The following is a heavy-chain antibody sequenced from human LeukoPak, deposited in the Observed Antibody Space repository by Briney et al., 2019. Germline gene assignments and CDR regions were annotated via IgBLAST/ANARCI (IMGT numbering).Heavy chain of an antibody. J-gene: IGHJ4*02. Sequence: SETLSLTCTVSGGSISSSSYYWGWIRQPPGKGLEWIGSIYHSGSTYYNPSLKSRVTISVDRSKNQFSLKLSSVTAADTAVYYCAKGSSGVFDYWGQGTLVTVSS. D-gene: IGHD2-15*01. CDR1: GGSISSSSYY. V-gene: IGHV4-39*07. CDR2: IYHSGST. CDR3: AKGSSGVFDY.